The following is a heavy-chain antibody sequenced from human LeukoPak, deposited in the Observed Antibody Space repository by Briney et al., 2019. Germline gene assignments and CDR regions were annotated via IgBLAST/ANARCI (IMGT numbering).Heavy chain of an antibody. J-gene: IGHJ6*03. D-gene: IGHD3-3*01. Sequence: ASVKVSCKASGYTFTGYYMHWVRQAPGQGLEWMGWINPNSGGTNYAQKFQGRVTMTRDTSISTAYMELSRLRSDDTAVYYCARDGLRFLEWLPPDYYYYMDVWGKGTTVTVSS. CDR2: INPNSGGT. CDR1: GYTFTGYY. CDR3: ARDGLRFLEWLPPDYYYYMDV. V-gene: IGHV1-2*02.